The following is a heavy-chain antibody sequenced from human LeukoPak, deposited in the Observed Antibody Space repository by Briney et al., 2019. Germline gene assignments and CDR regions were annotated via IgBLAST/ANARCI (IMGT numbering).Heavy chain of an antibody. CDR2: ISAYNGNT. J-gene: IGHJ4*02. V-gene: IGHV1-18*01. CDR1: GYTFTSYG. Sequence: GESLKISCKGSGYTFTSYGISWVRQAPGQGLEWMGWISAYNGNTNYAQKLQGRVTMTTDTSTSTAYMELRSLRSDDTAVYYCASSIAAAESWGQGTLVTVSS. CDR3: ASSIAAAES. D-gene: IGHD6-13*01.